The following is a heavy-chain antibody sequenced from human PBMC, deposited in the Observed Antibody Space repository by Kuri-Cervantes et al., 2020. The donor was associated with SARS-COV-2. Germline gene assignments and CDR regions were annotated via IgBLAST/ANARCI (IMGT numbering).Heavy chain of an antibody. Sequence: SETLSLTCAVYGGSFSGYYLRWIRQPPGKGLEWIGEINHSGSTNYNPSLKSRVTISVDTYKNQFSLKLSSVTAADTAVYYCARGRSPGYWGQGTLVTVSS. CDR3: ARGRSPGY. CDR1: GGSFSGYY. CDR2: INHSGST. V-gene: IGHV4-34*01. J-gene: IGHJ4*02.